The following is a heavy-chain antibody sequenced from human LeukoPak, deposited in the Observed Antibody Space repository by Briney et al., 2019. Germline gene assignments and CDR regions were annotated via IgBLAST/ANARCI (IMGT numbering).Heavy chain of an antibody. CDR2: INQDGANK. CDR3: AREDWGPRFDP. J-gene: IGHJ5*02. CDR1: GFTFTTYW. Sequence: GGSLRLSCAASGFTFTTYWMTWVRRAPGKGLHWVANINQDGANKNYVDSVKGRFTISRDNTKNSVSLQMNSLRAEDTGLYYCAREDWGPRFDPRGQGTLVTVSS. V-gene: IGHV3-7*05. D-gene: IGHD7-27*01.